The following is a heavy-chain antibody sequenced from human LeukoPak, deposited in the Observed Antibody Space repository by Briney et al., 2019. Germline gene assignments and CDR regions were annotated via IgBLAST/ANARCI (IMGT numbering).Heavy chain of an antibody. CDR1: GYTFTSYA. Sequence: ASVKVSCKASGYTFTSYAMNWERQAPGQGLEWMGWINTNTGNPTYAQGFTGRFVFSLDTSVSTAYLQISSLKAEDTAVYYCARLLGQWLADNWFDPWGQGTLVTVSS. V-gene: IGHV7-4-1*02. D-gene: IGHD6-19*01. J-gene: IGHJ5*02. CDR3: ARLLGQWLADNWFDP. CDR2: INTNTGNP.